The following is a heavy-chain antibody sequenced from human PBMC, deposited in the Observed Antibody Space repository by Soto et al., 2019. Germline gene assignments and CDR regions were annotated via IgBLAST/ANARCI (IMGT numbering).Heavy chain of an antibody. D-gene: IGHD1-26*01. CDR1: EITLNIYW. J-gene: IGHJ4*02. Sequence: EAQLVESGGGLVQPGVSLTLSCTASEITLNIYWMHWIRQAPGKGLVWVSRINPERTTLTYADSVTGRFTISRDSAKNTLYLQMNGLSAEDTAIYDCTKATFGAWDSWGQGMLVTVSS. V-gene: IGHV3-74*01. CDR2: INPERTTL. CDR3: TKATFGAWDS.